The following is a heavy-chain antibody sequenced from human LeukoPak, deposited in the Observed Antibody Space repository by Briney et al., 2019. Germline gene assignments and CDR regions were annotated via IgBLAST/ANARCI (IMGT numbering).Heavy chain of an antibody. CDR2: INPGDGTT. Sequence: GGSLRLSCAASGFTFSSYWMSWVRQAPGKGLEWVGIINPGDGTTTYAQKFQGRVSMTRDTSTTTVYMDLSSLRSEDTAVFYCARAGYSGHSSLFDYWGRGTLVTVSS. J-gene: IGHJ4*02. CDR3: ARAGYSGHSSLFDY. V-gene: IGHV1-46*01. CDR1: GFTFSSYW. D-gene: IGHD5-12*01.